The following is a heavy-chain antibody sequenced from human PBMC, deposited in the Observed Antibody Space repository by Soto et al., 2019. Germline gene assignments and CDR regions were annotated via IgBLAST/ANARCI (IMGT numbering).Heavy chain of an antibody. CDR1: GGSFSGYY. Sequence: SETLSLTCAVYGGSFSGYYWSWIRQPPGKGLEWIGEINHSGSTNYNPSLKSRVTISVDTSKNQFSLKLSSVTAADTAVYYCARGKLSDYVWGSYRYHFDYWGQGTVVTSPQ. CDR3: ARGKLSDYVWGSYRYHFDY. V-gene: IGHV4-34*01. D-gene: IGHD3-16*02. CDR2: INHSGST. J-gene: IGHJ4*02.